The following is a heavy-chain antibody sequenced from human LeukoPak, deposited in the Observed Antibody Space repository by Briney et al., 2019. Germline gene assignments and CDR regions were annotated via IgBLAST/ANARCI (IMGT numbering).Heavy chain of an antibody. D-gene: IGHD3-22*01. Sequence: SETLSLTCTVSGGSISSYYWSWIRQPPGKGLEWIGYIYYSGSTNYNPSPKSRVTISVDTSKNQFSLKLSSVTAADTAVYYCARHMGGDYDSSGFDAFDIWGQGTMVTVSS. CDR1: GGSISSYY. V-gene: IGHV4-59*08. J-gene: IGHJ3*02. CDR3: ARHMGGDYDSSGFDAFDI. CDR2: IYYSGST.